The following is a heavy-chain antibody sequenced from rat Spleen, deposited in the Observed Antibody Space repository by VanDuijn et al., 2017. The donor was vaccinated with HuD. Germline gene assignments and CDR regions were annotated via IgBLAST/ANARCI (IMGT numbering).Heavy chain of an antibody. CDR3: TREEYGDY. V-gene: IGHV5-7*01. CDR2: ISYDGSST. D-gene: IGHD4-1*01. J-gene: IGHJ2*01. Sequence: EVQLVESGGGLVQPGRSLKLSCAASGFTFSNYGMAWVRQAPKKGLEWVATISYDGSSTFHRDSVKGRFTISRDNAKSTLYLQMDSLRSEDTATYYCTREEYGDYWGQGVMVTVSS. CDR1: GFTFSNYG.